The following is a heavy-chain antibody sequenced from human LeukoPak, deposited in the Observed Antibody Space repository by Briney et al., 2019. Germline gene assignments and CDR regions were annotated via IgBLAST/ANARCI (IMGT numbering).Heavy chain of an antibody. CDR1: GFTFRDYE. CDR3: ARDESPWYAFDI. V-gene: IGHV3-21*01. D-gene: IGHD2-8*02. Sequence: GGSLRLSCTASGFTFRDYEVNWVRQAPGKGLEWVSSISSSSSYIYYADSVKGRFTISRDNAKNSLYLQMNSLRAEDTAVYYCARDESPWYAFDIWGQGTMVTVSS. J-gene: IGHJ3*02. CDR2: ISSSSSYI.